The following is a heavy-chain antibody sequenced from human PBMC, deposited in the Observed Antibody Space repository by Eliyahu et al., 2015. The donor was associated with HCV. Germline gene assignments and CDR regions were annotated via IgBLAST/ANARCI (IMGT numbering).Heavy chain of an antibody. D-gene: IGHD3-22*01. J-gene: IGHJ4*02. Sequence: EVQLLESGGGLVQPGGSLRLSXAASGFTFSSYAMSWVRQAPGKGLEWVSAISGSGGSTYYADSVKGRFTISRDNSKNTLYLQMNSLRAEDTAVYYCAKDLGYYDSSAIYWGQGTLVTVSS. CDR1: GFTFSSYA. CDR2: ISGSGGST. CDR3: AKDLGYYDSSAIY. V-gene: IGHV3-23*01.